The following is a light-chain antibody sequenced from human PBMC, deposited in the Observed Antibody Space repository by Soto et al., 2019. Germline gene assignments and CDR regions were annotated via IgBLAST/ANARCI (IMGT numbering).Light chain of an antibody. Sequence: EIVLTQSPGTLSLSPGDRATLSCRASQSVSDMYLAWYQQNPGQAPRLLIYASNSDTGIPDRFSGSGSGTDFTLTISRLEPEDFAVYYCQHYGTSALFGPGTKVEIK. V-gene: IGKV3-20*01. J-gene: IGKJ3*01. CDR1: QSVSDMY. CDR2: AS. CDR3: QHYGTSAL.